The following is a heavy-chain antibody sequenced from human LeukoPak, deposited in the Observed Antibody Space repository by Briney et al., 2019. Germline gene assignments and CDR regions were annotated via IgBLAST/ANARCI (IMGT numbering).Heavy chain of an antibody. J-gene: IGHJ4*02. Sequence: PGGSLRLSCAASGFTFSSYAMSWVRQAPGKGLEWVSAISGIGGSTYYADSVKGRFTISRDNSKNTLYLQMNSLRAEDTAVYYCAKRYCSSTSCYYDYWGQGTLVTVSS. V-gene: IGHV3-23*01. CDR2: ISGIGGST. CDR1: GFTFSSYA. CDR3: AKRYCSSTSCYYDY. D-gene: IGHD2-2*01.